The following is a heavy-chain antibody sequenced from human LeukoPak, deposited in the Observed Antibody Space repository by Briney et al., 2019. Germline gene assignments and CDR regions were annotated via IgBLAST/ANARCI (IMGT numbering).Heavy chain of an antibody. CDR2: IYTSGST. J-gene: IGHJ6*03. Sequence: SETLSLTCTVSGGSISSYYWSWIRQPAGKGLEWIGRIYTSGSTNYNPSLKSRVTMSVDTSKNQFSLKLSSVTAADTAVYCCARAPGEMVQGVRYYYYYMDVWGKGTTVTVSS. V-gene: IGHV4-4*07. CDR1: GGSISSYY. CDR3: ARAPGEMVQGVRYYYYYMDV. D-gene: IGHD3-10*01.